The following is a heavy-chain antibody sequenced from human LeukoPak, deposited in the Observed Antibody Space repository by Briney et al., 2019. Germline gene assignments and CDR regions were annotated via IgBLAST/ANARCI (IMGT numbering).Heavy chain of an antibody. CDR3: ALHYYDSSGYPHYFDY. CDR1: GFTFSSYA. Sequence: PGGSLRLSCAASGFTFSSYAMSWVRQAPGKGLEWVSAISGSGGSTYYADSVKGRFTISRDNSKNTLYLQMNSLRAEDTAVYYCALHYYDSSGYPHYFDYWGQGALVTVSS. V-gene: IGHV3-23*01. D-gene: IGHD3-22*01. CDR2: ISGSGGST. J-gene: IGHJ4*02.